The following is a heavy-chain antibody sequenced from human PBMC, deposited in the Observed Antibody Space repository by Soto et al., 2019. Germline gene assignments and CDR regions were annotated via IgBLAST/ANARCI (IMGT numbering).Heavy chain of an antibody. V-gene: IGHV1-18*04. CDR2: ISAYNGNT. Sequence: GASVKVSCKASAFTFTDYYIHWVRQAPGQGLEWMGWISAYNGNTNYAQKLQGRVTMTTDTSTSTAYMELRSLRSDDTAVYYCARDVGGLRLGELSLDSWGQGTLVTVSS. CDR1: AFTFTDYY. CDR3: ARDVGGLRLGELSLDS. D-gene: IGHD3-16*02. J-gene: IGHJ4*02.